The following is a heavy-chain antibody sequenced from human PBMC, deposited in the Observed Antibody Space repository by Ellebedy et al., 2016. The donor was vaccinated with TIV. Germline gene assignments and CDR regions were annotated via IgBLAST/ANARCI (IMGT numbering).Heavy chain of an antibody. Sequence: MPSEPLSLTCTLPGGSIISGAFSWTWIRQPPGKGLEWIGNIYYSGSTYYNPSLKSRVTISLDTSKNQFSLRLSSVTAADTAVTYWEREEGGSGSLPYWGQGTLVTVPS. CDR1: GGSIISGAFS. J-gene: IGHJ4*02. CDR2: IYYSGST. CDR3: EREEGGSGSLPY. D-gene: IGHD3-10*01. V-gene: IGHV4-31*03.